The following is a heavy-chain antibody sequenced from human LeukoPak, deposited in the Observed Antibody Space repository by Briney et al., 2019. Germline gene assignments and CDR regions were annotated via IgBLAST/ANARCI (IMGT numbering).Heavy chain of an antibody. V-gene: IGHV1-8*01. J-gene: IGHJ4*02. CDR1: GYTFTSYD. Sequence: ASVKVSCKASGYTFTSYDINWVRQGTGQGLEWMGWMNPNSGNTGYAQKFQGRVTMTRNTSISTAYMELSSLRSDDTAVYYCARDLEYSSSSSPGYWGQGTLVTVSS. CDR2: MNPNSGNT. D-gene: IGHD6-6*01. CDR3: ARDLEYSSSSSPGY.